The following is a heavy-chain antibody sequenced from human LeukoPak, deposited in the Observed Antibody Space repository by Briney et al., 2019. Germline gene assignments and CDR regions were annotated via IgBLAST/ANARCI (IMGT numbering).Heavy chain of an antibody. V-gene: IGHV4-61*05. Sequence: SETLSLTCTVSGGFISSSSYYWGWIRQPPGKGLEWIGYIYYSGSTNYNPSLKSRVTISVDTSKNQFSLKLSSVTAADTAVYYCAANSYGYVTPFDYWGQGTLVTVSS. D-gene: IGHD5-18*01. J-gene: IGHJ4*02. CDR3: AANSYGYVTPFDY. CDR1: GGFISSSSYY. CDR2: IYYSGST.